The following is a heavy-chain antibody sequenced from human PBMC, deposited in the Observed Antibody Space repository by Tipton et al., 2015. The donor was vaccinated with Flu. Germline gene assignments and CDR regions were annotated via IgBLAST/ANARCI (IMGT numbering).Heavy chain of an antibody. CDR3: ARGGRRDGHNC. Sequence: TLSLTCTVSGGSISTYYWSWVRQPPGKGLEWIGYIYYSGSTNFNPSLKSRVTKSVDSSKNQFSLKLTSVTAADTAVYYCARGGRRDGHNCWGQGTLVTVSS. CDR1: GGSISTYY. J-gene: IGHJ4*02. CDR2: IYYSGST. V-gene: IGHV4-59*01. D-gene: IGHD5-24*01.